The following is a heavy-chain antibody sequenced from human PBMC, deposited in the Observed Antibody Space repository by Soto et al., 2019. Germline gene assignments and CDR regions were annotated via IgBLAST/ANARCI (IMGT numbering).Heavy chain of an antibody. CDR3: ERARDGYNFLYEPT. CDR2: IYSVGST. CDR1: GFTVSSNY. D-gene: IGHD5-12*01. V-gene: IGHV3-53*01. J-gene: IGHJ4*02. Sequence: PGGSLRLSGAASGFTVSSNYMSWVRQAPGKGLEWVSVIYSVGSTDYADSVKGRFTISRDNSKNTLYLQMNSLRAEDTAVYYCERARDGYNFLYEPTWGQGTLVTVSS.